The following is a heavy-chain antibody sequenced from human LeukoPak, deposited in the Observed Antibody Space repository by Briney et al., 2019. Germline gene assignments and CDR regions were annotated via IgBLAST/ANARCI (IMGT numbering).Heavy chain of an antibody. Sequence: GESLKISCKGSGYSFTSYWNGWGRQMPGKGLEGVGIIYPGDSDTRYSPSFQGQVTISADKSISTTYLQWSSLKASDTAMYYCARRTYYYDSSGYYAYFDYWGQGTLVTVSS. CDR3: ARRTYYYDSSGYYAYFDY. J-gene: IGHJ4*02. D-gene: IGHD3-22*01. CDR1: GYSFTSYW. CDR2: IYPGDSDT. V-gene: IGHV5-51*01.